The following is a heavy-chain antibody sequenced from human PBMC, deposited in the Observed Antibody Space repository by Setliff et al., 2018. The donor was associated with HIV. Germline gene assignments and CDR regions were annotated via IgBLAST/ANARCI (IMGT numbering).Heavy chain of an antibody. Sequence: SETLSLTCTVSGGSVGSGSYYWSWIRQSPGKGLEWIGSIYHSGITYYNPSLKSRVTMSVDTSKNQFSLRLSSVTAADTAVYYCARDQKGYSYGYFDSWGQGTLVTVSS. V-gene: IGHV4-39*07. D-gene: IGHD5-18*01. CDR1: GGSVGSGSYY. J-gene: IGHJ4*02. CDR2: IYHSGIT. CDR3: ARDQKGYSYGYFDS.